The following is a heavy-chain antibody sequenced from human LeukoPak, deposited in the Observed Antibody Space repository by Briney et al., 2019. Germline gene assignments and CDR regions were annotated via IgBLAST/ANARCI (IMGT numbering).Heavy chain of an antibody. J-gene: IGHJ4*02. Sequence: GGSLRLSCAASGFIFSKYGMHWVRQAPGKGLEWVAVIWYDGSNKYYADSVKGRFTISRDNSKNTLYLQMNSLRAEDTAVYYCAREVSSWSGFFDYWGQGTLVTVSS. CDR2: IWYDGSNK. D-gene: IGHD6-13*01. V-gene: IGHV3-33*01. CDR3: AREVSSWSGFFDY. CDR1: GFIFSKYG.